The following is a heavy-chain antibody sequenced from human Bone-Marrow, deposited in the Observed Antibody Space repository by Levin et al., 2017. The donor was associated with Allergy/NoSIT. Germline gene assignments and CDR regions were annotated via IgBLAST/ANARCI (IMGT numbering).Heavy chain of an antibody. V-gene: IGHV3-53*01. J-gene: IGHJ3*02. CDR1: GFTVSSNY. Sequence: GGSLRLSCAASGFTVSSNYMSWVRQAPGKGLEWVSVIYSGGSTYYADSVKGRFTISRDNSKNTLYLQMNSLRAEDTAVYYCARAPSSGWYSVGAFDIWGQGTMVTVSS. CDR3: ARAPSSGWYSVGAFDI. D-gene: IGHD6-19*01. CDR2: IYSGGST.